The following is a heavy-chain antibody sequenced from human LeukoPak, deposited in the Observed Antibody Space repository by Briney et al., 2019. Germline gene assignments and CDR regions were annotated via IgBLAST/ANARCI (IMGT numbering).Heavy chain of an antibody. V-gene: IGHV1-18*01. D-gene: IGHD3-10*01. Sequence: ASVKVSCKASGYTFTSYGISWVRQAPGQGLEWMGWISAYNGNTNYAQKLQGRVTMTTGTSTSTAYMELRSLRSDDTAVYYCARVGVLWFGDRPFDYWGQGTLVTVSS. CDR1: GYTFTSYG. CDR2: ISAYNGNT. J-gene: IGHJ4*02. CDR3: ARVGVLWFGDRPFDY.